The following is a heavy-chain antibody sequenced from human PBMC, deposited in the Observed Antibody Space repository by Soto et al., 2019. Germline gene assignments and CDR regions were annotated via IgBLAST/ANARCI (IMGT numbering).Heavy chain of an antibody. J-gene: IGHJ4*02. Sequence: SETLSLTCTVSGGSISSSSYYWVWIRQPPGKGLEWIGSIYYSGSTYYNPSLKSRVTISVDTSKNQFSLKLNSVTAADTAVYYCARRIIALEIFDFWGPGTVVTVSS. CDR2: IYYSGST. CDR1: GGSISSSSYY. V-gene: IGHV4-39*01. CDR3: ARRIIALEIFDF. D-gene: IGHD3-10*01.